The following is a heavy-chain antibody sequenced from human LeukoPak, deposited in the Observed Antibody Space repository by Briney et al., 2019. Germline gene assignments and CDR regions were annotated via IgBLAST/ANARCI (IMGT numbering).Heavy chain of an antibody. CDR1: GFTFSNYW. V-gene: IGHV3-74*01. CDR3: ARDGSLPDY. CDR2: IISDGSST. Sequence: NPGGPLRLSCAASGFTFSNYWMHWVRQTPGKGLVWVSRIISDGSSTSYADSVKGRFTISRDNAKNTLYLQMNSLRAEDTAVYYCARDGSLPDYWGQGTLVTVSS. J-gene: IGHJ4*02.